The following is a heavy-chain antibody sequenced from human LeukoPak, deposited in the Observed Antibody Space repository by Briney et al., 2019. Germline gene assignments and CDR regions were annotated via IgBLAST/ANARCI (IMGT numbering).Heavy chain of an antibody. CDR2: ISWNGGTI. V-gene: IGHV3-20*04. J-gene: IGHJ4*01. Sequence: PGGSLRLSCAASGFTFSSYAMSWVRQVPGKGLEWVSGISWNGGTINYADSVRGRFTISRDNAKNSLYLQMDGLRAEDTALYYCTTNCNYMRDFDYWGQGTLVTVSS. D-gene: IGHD4-11*01. CDR1: GFTFSSYA. CDR3: TTNCNYMRDFDY.